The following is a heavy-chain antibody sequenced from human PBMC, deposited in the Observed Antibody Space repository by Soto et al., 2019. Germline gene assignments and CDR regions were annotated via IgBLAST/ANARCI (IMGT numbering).Heavy chain of an antibody. CDR3: ARGCGDYVLDY. V-gene: IGHV4-4*08. J-gene: IGHJ4*02. Sequence: QVQLQESGPGLVKPSETLSLTCTVSGGSISSYYWSWIRQPPGRGLEWIAYIYNSGSTNYNPSLKSRVTTSVDPSKNQFALEPSSVTAAHTAVYYGARGCGDYVLDYWGQGTLVIVSS. D-gene: IGHD4-17*01. CDR2: IYNSGST. CDR1: GGSISSYY.